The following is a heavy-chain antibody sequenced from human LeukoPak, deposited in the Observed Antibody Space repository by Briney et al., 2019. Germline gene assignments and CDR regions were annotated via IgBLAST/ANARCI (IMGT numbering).Heavy chain of an antibody. J-gene: IGHJ3*02. CDR3: ARHEIMVSYDAFDI. CDR1: GGSISSGNYY. Sequence: SETLSLTCTVSGGSISSGNYYWGWIRQPAGKGLEWIGSIYFSGSTYYNPTIKSRVTISGDTSNNQSSLKLSPVTAADTAVDYWARHEIMVSYDAFDIWGQGTMVTVSS. V-gene: IGHV4-39*01. D-gene: IGHD3/OR15-3a*01. CDR2: IYFSGST.